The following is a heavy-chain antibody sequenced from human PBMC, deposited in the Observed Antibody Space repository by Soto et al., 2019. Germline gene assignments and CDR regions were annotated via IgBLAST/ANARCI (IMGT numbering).Heavy chain of an antibody. Sequence: SETLSLTCTVSAGSIKSGNYFWSWIRQPPGKGLEWIGYIYYSGNTYYNPSLKSRVTISVDTSKNQFSLKLSSVTAADTAVYFCARVLGDDLLTGYSDVDTALGIFDFWGRGTLVTVS. J-gene: IGHJ4*02. CDR1: AGSIKSGNYF. D-gene: IGHD3-9*01. CDR2: IYYSGNT. V-gene: IGHV4-30-4*01. CDR3: ARVLGDDLLTGYSDVDTALGIFDF.